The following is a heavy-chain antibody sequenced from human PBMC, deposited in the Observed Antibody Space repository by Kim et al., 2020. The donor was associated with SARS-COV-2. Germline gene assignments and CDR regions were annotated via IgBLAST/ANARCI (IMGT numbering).Heavy chain of an antibody. CDR3: ANSLEMATTHFDY. CDR2: ISWNSGSI. J-gene: IGHJ4*02. CDR1: GFTFDDYA. Sequence: GGSLRLSCAASGFTFDDYAMHWVRQAPGKCLEWVSGISWNSGSIGYADSVKGRFTISRDNAKNSLYLQMNSLRAEDTALYYCANSLEMATTHFDYWGQGT. V-gene: IGHV3-9*01. D-gene: IGHD5-12*01.